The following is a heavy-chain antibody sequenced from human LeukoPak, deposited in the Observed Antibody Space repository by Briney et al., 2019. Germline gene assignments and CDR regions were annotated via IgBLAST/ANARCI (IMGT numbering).Heavy chain of an antibody. CDR2: IYTSGST. CDR3: ARDQPYEQWLVPDY. V-gene: IGHV4-4*07. D-gene: IGHD6-19*01. Sequence: SETLSLTCTVSGGSISSYYWSWIRQPAGKGLEWIGRIYTSGSTNYNHSLKSRVTMSVDTSKNQFSLKLSSVTAADTAVYYCARDQPYEQWLVPDYWGQGTLVTVSS. CDR1: GGSISSYY. J-gene: IGHJ4*02.